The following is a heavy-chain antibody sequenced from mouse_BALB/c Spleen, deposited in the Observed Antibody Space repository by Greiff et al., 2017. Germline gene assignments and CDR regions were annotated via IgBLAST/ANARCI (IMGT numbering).Heavy chain of an antibody. V-gene: IGHV7-3*02. J-gene: IGHJ4*01. CDR3: ARPYGSYPYYAMDY. CDR2: IRNKANGYTT. Sequence: EVKLVESGGGLVQPGGSLRLSCATSGFTFTDYYMSWVRQPPGKALEWLGFIRNKANGYTTEYSASVKGRFTISRDNSQSILYLQMNTLRAEDSATYYCARPYGSYPYYAMDYWGQGTSVTVSS. D-gene: IGHD2-1*01. CDR1: GFTFTDYY.